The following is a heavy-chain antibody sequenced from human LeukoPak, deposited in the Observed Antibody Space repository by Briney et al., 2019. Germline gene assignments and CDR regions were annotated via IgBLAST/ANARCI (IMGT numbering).Heavy chain of an antibody. CDR1: GYTFTSYG. CDR2: ISAYNGNT. J-gene: IGHJ4*02. V-gene: IGHV1-18*01. D-gene: IGHD2-2*01. Sequence: ASVKVSCKASGYTFTSYGISWVRQAPGQGLEWMGWISAYNGNTNYAQKLQGRVTMTTDTSTSTGYMELRSLRSDDTAVYYCARDDGLGYCSSMTCYVFDYWGQGTLVTVSS. CDR3: ARDDGLGYCSSMTCYVFDY.